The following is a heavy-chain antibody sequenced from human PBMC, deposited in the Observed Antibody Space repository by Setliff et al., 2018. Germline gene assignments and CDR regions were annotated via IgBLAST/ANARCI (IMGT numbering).Heavy chain of an antibody. J-gene: IGHJ4*02. CDR3: AREQFVGDY. CDR1: GLTFGDYA. CDR2: ISYDGINK. D-gene: IGHD3-10*01. Sequence: GGSLRLSCTASGLTFGDYAMGWVRQAPGKGLEWVAVISYDGINKYYADSVKGRFTISRDNARNSLYLQMNSLRAEDTAVYYCAREQFVGDYWGQGTLVTVSS. V-gene: IGHV3-30*07.